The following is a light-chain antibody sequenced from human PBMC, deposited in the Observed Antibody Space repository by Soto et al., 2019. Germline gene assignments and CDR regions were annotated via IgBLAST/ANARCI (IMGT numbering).Light chain of an antibody. CDR3: QQRGRWPLT. Sequence: EIVLTQSPATLSLSPGERAALSCRARQSVGRFLAWYQQKPGQAPRLLIYDASNRGTGIPARFSGSGSATDLTLASDNLEHADFAFYDCQQRGRWPLTFGGGTNVEIK. V-gene: IGKV3-11*01. CDR2: DAS. CDR1: QSVGRF. J-gene: IGKJ4*01.